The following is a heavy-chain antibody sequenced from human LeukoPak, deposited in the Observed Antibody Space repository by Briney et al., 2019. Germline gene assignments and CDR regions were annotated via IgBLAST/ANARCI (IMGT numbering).Heavy chain of an antibody. Sequence: GGSLRLSCEASGLTFSNHGMSWVRQAPGKGLQWVSAITGDGTTTYYADSVKVRFTISRDNSKNMLYLQMSSLRAEDTAVYYCAKMNGYFEYWGQGALVPVSS. D-gene: IGHD1-1*01. CDR1: GLTFSNHG. CDR2: ITGDGTTT. V-gene: IGHV3-23*01. J-gene: IGHJ4*02. CDR3: AKMNGYFEY.